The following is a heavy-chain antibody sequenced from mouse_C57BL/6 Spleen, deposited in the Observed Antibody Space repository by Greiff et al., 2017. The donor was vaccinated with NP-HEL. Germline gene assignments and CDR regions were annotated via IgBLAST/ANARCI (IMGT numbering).Heavy chain of an antibody. CDR2: ISSGSSTI. V-gene: IGHV5-17*01. Sequence: EVNVVESGGGLVKPGGSLKLSCAASGFTFSDYGMHWVRQAPEKGLEWVAYISSGSSTIYYADKVKGRFTISRDNAKNTLFLQMTSLRSEDTAMYYCASLLLEAYWGQGTLVTVSA. CDR1: GFTFSDYG. CDR3: ASLLLEAY. J-gene: IGHJ3*01.